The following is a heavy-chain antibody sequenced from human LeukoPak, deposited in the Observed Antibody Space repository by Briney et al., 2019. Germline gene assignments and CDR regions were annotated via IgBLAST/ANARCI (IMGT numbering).Heavy chain of an antibody. D-gene: IGHD6-6*01. Sequence: PGGSLRLSCAASGFTFSSYAMHWVRQAPGKGLEWVAVISYDGSNKYYADSVKGRFTISRDNSKNTLYLQMNSLRAEDTAVYYCATRYSSSSYYYYGMDVWGQGTTVTVSS. J-gene: IGHJ6*02. V-gene: IGHV3-30-3*01. CDR2: ISYDGSNK. CDR3: ATRYSSSSYYYYGMDV. CDR1: GFTFSSYA.